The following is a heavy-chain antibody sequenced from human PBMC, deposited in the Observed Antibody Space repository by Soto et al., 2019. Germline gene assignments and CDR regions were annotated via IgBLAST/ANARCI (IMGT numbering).Heavy chain of an antibody. D-gene: IGHD3-10*01. CDR2: IIPIFGTA. CDR3: ARDLGVSGSYYMPEYGWFDP. Sequence: GASVKVSCKASGGTFSSYAISWVRQAPGQGLEWMGGIIPIFGTANYAQKFQGRVTITADESTSTAYMELSSLRSEDTAVYYCARDLGVSGSYYMPEYGWFDPWGQGTLVTVSS. J-gene: IGHJ5*02. V-gene: IGHV1-69*13. CDR1: GGTFSSYA.